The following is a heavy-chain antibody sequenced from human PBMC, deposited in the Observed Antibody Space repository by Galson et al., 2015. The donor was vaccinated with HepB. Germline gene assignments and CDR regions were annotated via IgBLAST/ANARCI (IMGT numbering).Heavy chain of an antibody. J-gene: IGHJ3*02. D-gene: IGHD2-8*01. CDR2: IYYGVRT. Sequence: ETLSLTCDVSGISISGSQYYWGWIRQSPKKGLEWIGSIYYGVRTYFSPSFQSRVAMSVDTSKNQLSLTLSSVTAADTAVYHCARPLVLNGRFTPGVGPFHIWGHGTLVTVSA. CDR3: ARPLVLNGRFTPGVGPFHI. CDR1: GISISGSQYY. V-gene: IGHV4-39*01.